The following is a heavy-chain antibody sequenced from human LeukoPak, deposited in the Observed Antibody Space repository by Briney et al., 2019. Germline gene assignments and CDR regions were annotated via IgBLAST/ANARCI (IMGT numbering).Heavy chain of an antibody. V-gene: IGHV1-8*02. J-gene: IGHJ6*03. D-gene: IGHD6-13*01. CDR1: GYTFTSYD. CDR2: MNPNSGNT. CDR3: ARRGSSSWGYYYYYYMDV. Sequence: ASVKVSCKASGYTFTSYDINWVRQATGQGLEWMGWMNPNSGNTGYAQKLQGRVTMTTDTSTSTAYMELRSLRSDDTAVYYCARRGSSSWGYYYYYYMDVWGKGTTVTISS.